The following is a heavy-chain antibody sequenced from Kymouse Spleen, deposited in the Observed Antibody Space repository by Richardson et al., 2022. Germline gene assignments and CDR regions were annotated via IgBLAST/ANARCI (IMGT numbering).Heavy chain of an antibody. D-gene: IGHD1-7*01. CDR3: ARVTGTTGGSPFDY. CDR1: GGSFSGYY. J-gene: IGHJ4*02. Sequence: QVQLQQWGAGLLKPSETLSLTCAVYGGSFSGYYWSWIRQPPGKGLEWIGEINHSGSTNYNPSLKSRVTISVDTSKNQFSLKLSSVTAADTAVYYCARVTGTTGGSPFDYWGQGTLVTVSS. V-gene: IGHV4-34*01. CDR2: INHSGST.